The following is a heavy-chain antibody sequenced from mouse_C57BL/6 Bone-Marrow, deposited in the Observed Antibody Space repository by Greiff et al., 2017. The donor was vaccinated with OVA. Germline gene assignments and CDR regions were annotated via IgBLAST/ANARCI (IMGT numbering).Heavy chain of an antibody. CDR2: IDPENGDT. CDR3: TTSETTVVARRDY. D-gene: IGHD1-1*01. J-gene: IGHJ2*01. V-gene: IGHV14-4*01. CDR1: GFNIKDDY. Sequence: VQLQQSGAELVRPGASVKLSCTASGFNIKDDYMHWVKQRPEQGLEWIGWIDPENGDTEYASKFQGKATITADTSSNTAYLQLSSLTSEDTAVYYSTTSETTVVARRDYWGQGTTLTVSA.